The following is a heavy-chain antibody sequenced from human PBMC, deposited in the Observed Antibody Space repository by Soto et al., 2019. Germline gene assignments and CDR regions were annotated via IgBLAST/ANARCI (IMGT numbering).Heavy chain of an antibody. V-gene: IGHV3-30*18. J-gene: IGHJ4*02. CDR1: GFTFSSYG. D-gene: IGHD6-13*01. Sequence: GSLRLSCAASGFTFSSYGMHWVRQAPGKGLEWVAVISYDGSNKYYADSVKGRFTISRDNSKNTLYLQMNSLRAEDTAVYYCAKYLGYSSSWIPYFDYWGQGTLVTVSS. CDR2: ISYDGSNK. CDR3: AKYLGYSSSWIPYFDY.